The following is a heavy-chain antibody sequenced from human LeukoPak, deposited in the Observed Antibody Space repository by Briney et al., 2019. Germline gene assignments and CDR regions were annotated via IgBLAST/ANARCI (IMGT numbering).Heavy chain of an antibody. Sequence: GASVKVSCKASGYTFTSYAMNWVRQAPGQGLEWMGWISAYNGHTNYAQKFQGRVTMTTDTSTSTAYMELRSLRSDDTAVYYCARSPRGGDYAGYWGQGTLVTVSS. J-gene: IGHJ4*02. CDR3: ARSPRGGDYAGY. CDR2: ISAYNGHT. V-gene: IGHV1-18*01. D-gene: IGHD4-17*01. CDR1: GYTFTSYA.